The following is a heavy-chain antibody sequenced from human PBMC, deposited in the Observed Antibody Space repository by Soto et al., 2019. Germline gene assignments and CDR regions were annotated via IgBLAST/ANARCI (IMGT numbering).Heavy chain of an antibody. CDR3: ARDIVVVAANYYYGMDV. V-gene: IGHV4-34*01. CDR2: INHSGST. D-gene: IGHD2-15*01. J-gene: IGHJ6*02. CDR1: GGSFSGYY. Sequence: ETLSLTCAVYGGSFSGYYWSWIRQPPGKGLEWIGEINHSGSTNYNPSLKSRVTISVDTSKNQFSLKLSSVTAADTAVYYCARDIVVVAANYYYGMDVWGQGTTVTVSS.